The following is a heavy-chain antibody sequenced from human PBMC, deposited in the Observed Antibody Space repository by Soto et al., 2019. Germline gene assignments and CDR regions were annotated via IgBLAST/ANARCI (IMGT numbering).Heavy chain of an antibody. J-gene: IGHJ4*02. CDR2: IFSSGST. V-gene: IGHV4-4*07. CDR1: GGSINTFY. Sequence: SSETLSLTCTVSGGSINTFYWSWVRQPAGKGLEWIGCIFSSGSTSFNPSLESRVAMSVDTSKNHFSLNLSSVTAADMAVYYCAREGSYSAYNFAHGIQLWSFDFWGQGALVTVSS. CDR3: AREGSYSAYNFAHGIQLWSFDF. D-gene: IGHD5-12*01.